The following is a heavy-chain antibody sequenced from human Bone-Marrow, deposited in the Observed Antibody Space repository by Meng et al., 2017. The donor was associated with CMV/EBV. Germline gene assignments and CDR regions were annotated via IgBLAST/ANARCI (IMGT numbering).Heavy chain of an antibody. Sequence: GESLKIFLGASGFTLSSHAMHWVRQAPGKGLEWVAVISYDGSNNYYADSVKGRFTISRDNSKNTLYLKMNSLRAEDTAVYYCARDLVVWQLEGQHTLYYNYGMDVWGQGNMVTVAS. CDR1: GFTLSSHA. J-gene: IGHJ6*02. D-gene: IGHD2-8*02. CDR2: ISYDGSNN. V-gene: IGHV3-30-3*01. CDR3: ARDLVVWQLEGQHTLYYNYGMDV.